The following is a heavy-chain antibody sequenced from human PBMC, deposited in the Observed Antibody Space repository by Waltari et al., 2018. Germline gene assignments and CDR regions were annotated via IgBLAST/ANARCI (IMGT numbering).Heavy chain of an antibody. Sequence: QVQLVQSGAEVKKPGASVKVSCKVSGYTLTELSMHWVRQAPGKGLEWMGGFDPEDGETIYAQKFQGRVTMTEDTATATAYMELSSLRSEDTAVYYCATSEGYYYDSSNSYFDYWGQGTLVTVSS. V-gene: IGHV1-24*01. J-gene: IGHJ4*02. CDR1: GYTLTELS. D-gene: IGHD3-22*01. CDR2: FDPEDGET. CDR3: ATSEGYYYDSSNSYFDY.